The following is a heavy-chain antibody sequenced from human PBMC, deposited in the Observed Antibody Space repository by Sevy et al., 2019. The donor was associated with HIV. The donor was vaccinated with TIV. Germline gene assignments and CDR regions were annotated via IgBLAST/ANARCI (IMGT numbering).Heavy chain of an antibody. J-gene: IGHJ6*02. V-gene: IGHV5-51*01. CDR3: ARRGYYDSSGYHTYGMDV. D-gene: IGHD3-22*01. CDR2: IYPGDSDT. Sequence: GESLKISCKGSGYTFSNYWIGWVRQMPGKGLEWMGIIYPGDSDTRYSPSFQGQVTISSDKSISTAYLQWSSLKASDTAMYYCARRGYYDSSGYHTYGMDVWGQGTTVTVSS. CDR1: GYTFSNYW.